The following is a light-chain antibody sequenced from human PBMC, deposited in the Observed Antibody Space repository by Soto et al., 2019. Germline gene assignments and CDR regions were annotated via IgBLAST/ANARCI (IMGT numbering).Light chain of an antibody. CDR1: RSNIGAGYD. J-gene: IGLJ2*01. CDR3: QSYDSSLSGYVV. Sequence: QSVLTQPPSVSGAPGQRVTISCTGSRSNIGAGYDVHWYQQLPGTAPKLLIYVNNNRPSGVPDRFSGSKSGTSASLAITGLQAEDEADYYCQSYDSSLSGYVVFGGGTKVTVL. CDR2: VNN. V-gene: IGLV1-40*01.